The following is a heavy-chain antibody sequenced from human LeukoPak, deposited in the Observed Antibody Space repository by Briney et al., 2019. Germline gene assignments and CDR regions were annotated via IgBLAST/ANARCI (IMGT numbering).Heavy chain of an antibody. J-gene: IGHJ5*02. CDR1: GFTFSSYA. CDR3: AKDSYDIFLPNWFDP. D-gene: IGHD3-9*01. Sequence: PGGSLRLSCAASGFTFSSYAMSWVRQAPGKGLEWVSAISGSGDSTYYADSVKGRFTISRDNSKNTLYLQMNSLRAEDTAVYYCAKDSYDIFLPNWFDPWGQGTLVTVSS. V-gene: IGHV3-23*01. CDR2: ISGSGDST.